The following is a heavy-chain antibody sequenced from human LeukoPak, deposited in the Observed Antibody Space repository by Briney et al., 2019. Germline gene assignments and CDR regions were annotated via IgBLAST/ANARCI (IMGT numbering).Heavy chain of an antibody. V-gene: IGHV3-23*01. CDR2: ISGNGGST. CDR3: AKDLRVIVVTYYMDV. CDR1: GFTFSSHW. J-gene: IGHJ6*03. Sequence: GGSLRLSCAASGFTFSSHWMSWVRQAPGKGLEWVSSISGNGGSTYYTGSVKGRFTISRDNSKNTLYLQMNSLRAEDTAAYYCAKDLRVIVVTYYMDVWGKGTTVTVSS. D-gene: IGHD2-2*01.